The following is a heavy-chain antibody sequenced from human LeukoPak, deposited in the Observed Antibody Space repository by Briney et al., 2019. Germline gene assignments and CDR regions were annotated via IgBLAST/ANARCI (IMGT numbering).Heavy chain of an antibody. J-gene: IGHJ4*02. V-gene: IGHV1-69*05. Sequence: GASVKVSCKASGGTFSSYAISWVRQAPGQGLEWMGGIIPIFGTASYAQKFQGRVTITTDESTSTAYMELSSLRSEDAAVYYCARGRIGGFDYWGQGTLVTVSS. CDR3: ARGRIGGFDY. CDR2: IIPIFGTA. CDR1: GGTFSSYA. D-gene: IGHD2-15*01.